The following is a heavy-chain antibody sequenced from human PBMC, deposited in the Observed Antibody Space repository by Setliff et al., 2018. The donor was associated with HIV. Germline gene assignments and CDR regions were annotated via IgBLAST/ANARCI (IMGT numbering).Heavy chain of an antibody. Sequence: TLSLTCTVSDGSITTDNYFWGWIRQPPGKGLEWIGSIYYTGNTYSNSSLKSRVSMSVDTSKKQISLRLHSVTAADTAVYYCARHEGYLYDGSGYFGRFDPWGQGTLVTVSS. D-gene: IGHD2-15*01. CDR3: ARHEGYLYDGSGYFGRFDP. J-gene: IGHJ5*02. CDR2: IYYTGNT. CDR1: DGSITTDNYF. V-gene: IGHV4-39*01.